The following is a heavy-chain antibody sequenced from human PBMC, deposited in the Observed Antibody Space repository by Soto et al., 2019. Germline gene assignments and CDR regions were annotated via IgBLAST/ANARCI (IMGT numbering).Heavy chain of an antibody. CDR1: GFTFNTFS. V-gene: IGHV3-7*05. D-gene: IGHD4-17*01. Sequence: EVQLVESGGGLGQPGGSLRLSCVASGFTFNTFSMCWVRQAPGKGLEWVANIKEEGNEENYLDSVKGRFTISRDNARNSLSLQMNSRRAEDTSIYYCARSWAYARCWGRGTLVTVSS. J-gene: IGHJ4*02. CDR3: ARSWAYARC. CDR2: IKEEGNEE.